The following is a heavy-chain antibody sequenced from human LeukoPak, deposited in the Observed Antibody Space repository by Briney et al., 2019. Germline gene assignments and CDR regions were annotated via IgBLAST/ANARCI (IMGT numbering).Heavy chain of an antibody. CDR2: VYDTDTT. CDR1: GGSIISYY. V-gene: IGHV4-59*01. Sequence: SETLSLTCSVSGGSIISYYWTWIRQPPGKGLEWIGYVYDTDTTNYNPSLQSRVTISLDTSNYQFSLTLTSITAADTAVYFCARDLGMADFDYWGQGTLVTVSS. D-gene: IGHD6-13*01. J-gene: IGHJ4*02. CDR3: ARDLGMADFDY.